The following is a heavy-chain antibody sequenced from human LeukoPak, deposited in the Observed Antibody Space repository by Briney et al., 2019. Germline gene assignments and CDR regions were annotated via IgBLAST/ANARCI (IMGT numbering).Heavy chain of an antibody. CDR1: GFSFSTFW. J-gene: IGHJ5*02. V-gene: IGHV3-7*04. CDR2: IKQDGSEK. D-gene: IGHD3-10*01. Sequence: GSLRLSCAASGFSFSTFWMSWVRQAPGKGLEGVANIKQDGSEKYYVDSVKGRFTISRDNARNSLYLQMESLRAEDTAVYYCARGGDDYGSGSYTWGQGTLVTVSS. CDR3: ARGGDDYGSGSYT.